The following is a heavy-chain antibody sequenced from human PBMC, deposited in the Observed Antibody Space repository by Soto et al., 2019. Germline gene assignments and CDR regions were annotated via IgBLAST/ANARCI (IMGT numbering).Heavy chain of an antibody. Sequence: QLQLQESGPGLVKPSETLSLTCSVSDDSINSDKYYWGWIRQPPGKGLEWIGSIHYRGNAYYNPSLQTRFTISLDKSKRQFSLKLNSVTAADSAVYFCARLEGLATISYYFDFWGPGALVTVSS. CDR2: IHYRGNA. V-gene: IGHV4-39*01. D-gene: IGHD3-9*01. J-gene: IGHJ4*02. CDR3: ARLEGLATISYYFDF. CDR1: DDSINSDKYY.